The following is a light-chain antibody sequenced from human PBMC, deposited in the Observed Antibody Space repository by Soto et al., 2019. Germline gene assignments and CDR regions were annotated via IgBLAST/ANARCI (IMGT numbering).Light chain of an antibody. CDR1: QSVSSNY. CDR3: QQYGTSPLT. Sequence: EIGLRQSPGTLSLSPGEKATFSCGSSQSVSSNYLAWYQQKPGQGPRLLIYGASTRATAIPDRFSGSGSGTDFTLTITRLEPEDFAVYYCQQYGTSPLTFGGGTKIEIK. V-gene: IGKV3-20*01. CDR2: GAS. J-gene: IGKJ4*01.